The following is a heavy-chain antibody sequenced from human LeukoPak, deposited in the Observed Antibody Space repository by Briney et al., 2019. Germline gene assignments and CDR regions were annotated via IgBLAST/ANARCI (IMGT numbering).Heavy chain of an antibody. V-gene: IGHV4-34*01. Sequence: SETLSLTCAVYGGAFSGYYWTWIRQPPGKGLEWMGDINHSGSTNYNPSLKSRVTISVDTSKNQISLKLSSVTAADTAVYYCARGKGSGWTFDYWGQGTLVTVSS. CDR3: ARGKGSGWTFDY. CDR1: GGAFSGYY. CDR2: INHSGST. D-gene: IGHD6-19*01. J-gene: IGHJ4*02.